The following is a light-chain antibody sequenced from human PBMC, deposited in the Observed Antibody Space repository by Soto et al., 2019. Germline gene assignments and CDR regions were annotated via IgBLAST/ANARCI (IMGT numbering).Light chain of an antibody. CDR3: QVWDTGSDHVV. V-gene: IGLV3-21*04. Sequence: SYELSQPPSVSVAPGKTAAITCGGSNIGSKSVHWYQQKPGQAPVLVIYYDSDRPSGIPERFSGSNSGNTATLTISRVEDGDEADYYCQVWDTGSDHVVFGGGTQLTVL. CDR2: YDS. CDR1: NIGSKS. J-gene: IGLJ2*01.